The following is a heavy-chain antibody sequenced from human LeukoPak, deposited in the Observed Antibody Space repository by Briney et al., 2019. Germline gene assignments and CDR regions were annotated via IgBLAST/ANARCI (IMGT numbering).Heavy chain of an antibody. CDR1: GYTFTSYA. Sequence: ASVKVSCKASGYTFTSYAMHWVRQAPGQRLEWMGWINAGNGNTKYSQKFQGRVTITRDTSASTAYMELSSLRSDDTAVYYCARDTGWYSSGWFLDYWGQGTLVTVSS. J-gene: IGHJ4*02. V-gene: IGHV1-3*01. CDR3: ARDTGWYSSGWFLDY. CDR2: INAGNGNT. D-gene: IGHD6-19*01.